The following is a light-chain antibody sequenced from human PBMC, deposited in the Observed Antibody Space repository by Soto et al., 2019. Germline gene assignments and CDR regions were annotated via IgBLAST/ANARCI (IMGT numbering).Light chain of an antibody. Sequence: QSALTQSPSASGSLGQSVTISCTGTSSDIGGYNSVSWYQQHPGKAPKVMIYDVSKRPSGVPDRFSGSKSGNTASLTVSALQAEDEADYYCSSYTDRNNFVFGTGTKLTVL. CDR1: SSDIGGYNS. CDR3: SSYTDRNNFV. J-gene: IGLJ1*01. V-gene: IGLV2-8*01. CDR2: DVS.